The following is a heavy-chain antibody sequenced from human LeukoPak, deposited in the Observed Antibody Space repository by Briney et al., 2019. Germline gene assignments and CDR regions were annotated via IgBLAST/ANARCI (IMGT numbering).Heavy chain of an antibody. D-gene: IGHD1-26*01. CDR1: GYTFTGYY. CDR2: INPNSGGT. J-gene: IGHJ4*02. CDR3: ARIVLGEELPFFDY. V-gene: IGHV1-2*02. Sequence: ASVKVSCKASGYTFTGYYIHWVRQAPGQGLGWMGWINPNSGGTNYAQNFQGRVTLTRDTSISTAYMELSRLRSDDTAVYYCARIVLGEELPFFDYWGQGTLVTVSS.